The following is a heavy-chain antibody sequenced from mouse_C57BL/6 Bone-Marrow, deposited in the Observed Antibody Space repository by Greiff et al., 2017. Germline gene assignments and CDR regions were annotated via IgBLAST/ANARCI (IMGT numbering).Heavy chain of an antibody. CDR2: INYDGSST. J-gene: IGHJ2*01. Sequence: EVMLVESEGGLVQPGSSMKLSCTASGFTFSDYYMAWVRQVPEKGLEWVANINYDGSSTYYLDSLKSRFIISRDNAKNILYLQMSSLKSEDTATYYCARFLYYDYYFDYWGQGTTLTVSS. D-gene: IGHD2-4*01. V-gene: IGHV5-16*01. CDR1: GFTFSDYY. CDR3: ARFLYYDYYFDY.